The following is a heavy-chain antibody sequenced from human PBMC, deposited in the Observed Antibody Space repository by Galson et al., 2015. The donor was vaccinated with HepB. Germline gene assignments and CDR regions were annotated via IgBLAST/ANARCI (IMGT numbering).Heavy chain of an antibody. CDR1: GFTFGDYA. CDR3: TRVETRSGYYHQFDY. D-gene: IGHD3-3*01. J-gene: IGHJ4*02. V-gene: IGHV3-49*03. Sequence: SLRLSCAASGFTFGDYAMSWFRQAPGKGLEWVGFIRSKAYGGTTEYAASVKGRFTISRDDSKSIAYLQMNSPKTEDTAVYYCTRVETRSGYYHQFDYWGQGTLVTVSS. CDR2: IRSKAYGGTT.